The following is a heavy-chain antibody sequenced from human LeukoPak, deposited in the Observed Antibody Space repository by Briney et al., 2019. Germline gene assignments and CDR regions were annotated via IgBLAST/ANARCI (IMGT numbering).Heavy chain of an antibody. Sequence: RGESLKISCKGSGYSFSTYWIGWVRQMPGKGLEYMAFIYPANSETRYSPSFQGQVTISADKSMSTAYLQWSSLKASDTAMYYCARLGGSGSYYRRPFWFDPWGQGTLVTVSS. D-gene: IGHD3-10*01. CDR2: IYPANSET. V-gene: IGHV5-51*01. CDR3: ARLGGSGSYYRRPFWFDP. J-gene: IGHJ5*02. CDR1: GYSFSTYW.